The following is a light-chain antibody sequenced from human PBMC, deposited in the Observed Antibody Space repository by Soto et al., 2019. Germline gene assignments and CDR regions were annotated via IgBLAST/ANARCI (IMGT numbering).Light chain of an antibody. CDR2: TVS. CDR1: QSLIFDDGNTY. Sequence: DVVMTQSPLSLPVPLGQPAAISCRSSQSLIFDDGNTYLSWFHQRPGQSPRRLIYTVSNRASGVPERFSGSGSGTDFTLKISGLEAEDVGVYYCMQSTHWPWTFGPGTKVEI. V-gene: IGKV2-30*01. CDR3: MQSTHWPWT. J-gene: IGKJ1*01.